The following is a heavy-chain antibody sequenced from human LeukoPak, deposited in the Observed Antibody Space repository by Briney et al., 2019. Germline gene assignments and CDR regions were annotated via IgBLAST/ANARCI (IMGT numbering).Heavy chain of an antibody. CDR2: INPNSGGT. Sequence: ASVKVSCKASGYTFAGYYMHWVRQAPGQGLEWMGRINPNSGGTNYAQKFQGRVTMTRDTSISTAYMELSRLRSDDTAVYYCASSICSGGSCYLYYWGQGTLVTVSS. D-gene: IGHD2-15*01. V-gene: IGHV1-2*06. CDR3: ASSICSGGSCYLYY. CDR1: GYTFAGYY. J-gene: IGHJ4*02.